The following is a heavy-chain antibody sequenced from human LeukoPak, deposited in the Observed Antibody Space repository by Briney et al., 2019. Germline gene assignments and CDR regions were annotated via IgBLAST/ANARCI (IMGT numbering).Heavy chain of an antibody. V-gene: IGHV3-66*01. CDR1: GFTVNSNY. Sequence: GGSLRLSCPASGFTVNSNYMIWVRQAPGKGLDWVGVIYSGGGTDYADSVKGRYPISRDNSKSTLYIQINSLRAEDPAVYYCARNNHCSSTSCYLRHWGQGTLVTVSS. CDR2: IYSGGGT. D-gene: IGHD2-2*01. CDR3: ARNNHCSSTSCYLRH. J-gene: IGHJ4*02.